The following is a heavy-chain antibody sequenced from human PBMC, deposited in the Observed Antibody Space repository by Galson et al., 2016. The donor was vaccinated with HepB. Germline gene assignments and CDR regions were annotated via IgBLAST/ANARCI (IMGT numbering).Heavy chain of an antibody. CDR2: TKDKANSYTT. CDR3: TSEGFSSGPDLDS. D-gene: IGHD6-25*01. Sequence: SLRLSCAASGFTFSDHYMDWVRQAPGKGLEWIGRTKDKANSYTTEYAASVKGRFTISRDVSKNSPYLQMNSLKTEDTAVYYCTSEGFSSGPDLDSWGQGTLVTVSS. V-gene: IGHV3-72*01. CDR1: GFTFSDHY. J-gene: IGHJ4*02.